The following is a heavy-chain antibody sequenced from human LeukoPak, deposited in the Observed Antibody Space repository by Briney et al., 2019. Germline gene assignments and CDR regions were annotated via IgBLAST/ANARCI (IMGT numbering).Heavy chain of an antibody. CDR3: ARDPSTRGDAFDI. V-gene: IGHV3-7*01. CDR2: IKQDGSEK. CDR1: GIIITSYW. Sequence: GGSLRLSCAASGIIITSYWMSWVRQTPGKGLEWVANIKQDGSEKNYVDSVKGRFTSLRDNAKNSLYLQMNSLRAEDTAVYYCARDPSTRGDAFDIWGQGTMVTVSS. J-gene: IGHJ3*02.